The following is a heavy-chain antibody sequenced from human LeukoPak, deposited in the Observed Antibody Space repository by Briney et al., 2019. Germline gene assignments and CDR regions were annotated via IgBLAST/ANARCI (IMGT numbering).Heavy chain of an antibody. Sequence: ASVKVSCKASGYTFTGYYMHWVRQAPGQGLEWMGRINPNSGGTNYAQKFQGRVTMTRDTSISTAYMELSRLRSDDTAVYYCARDYGYSSGCDYWGQGTLVTVSS. V-gene: IGHV1-2*06. J-gene: IGHJ4*02. CDR1: GYTFTGYY. CDR2: INPNSGGT. D-gene: IGHD6-19*01. CDR3: ARDYGYSSGCDY.